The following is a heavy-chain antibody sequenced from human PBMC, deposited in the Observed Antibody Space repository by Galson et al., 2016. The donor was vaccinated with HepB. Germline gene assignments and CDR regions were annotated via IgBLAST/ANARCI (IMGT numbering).Heavy chain of an antibody. J-gene: IGHJ5*02. Sequence: SLRLSCAVSGFNFSTFAMSWVRQAPGKGLEWVSAISASGGGTYYAGSVKGRFTISRDTSKNMLYLQMNSLRAEDTAIYYCARDFATSLYGDYDPNWFDPWGQGTLVTVSS. CDR3: ARDFATSLYGDYDPNWFDP. CDR1: GFNFSTFA. CDR2: ISASGGGT. V-gene: IGHV3-23*01. D-gene: IGHD4-17*01.